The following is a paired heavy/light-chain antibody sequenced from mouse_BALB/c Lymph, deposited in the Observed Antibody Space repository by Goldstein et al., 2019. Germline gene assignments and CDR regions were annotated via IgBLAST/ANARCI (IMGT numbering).Light chain of an antibody. Sequence: DIQMNQSPSSLSASLGDTITITCHASQNINVWLSWYQQKPGNIPKLLIYKASNLHTGVPSRFSGSGSGTGFTLTISSLQPEDIATYYCQQGQSYPYTFGGGTKLEIK. CDR2: KAS. CDR1: QNINVW. CDR3: QQGQSYPYT. J-gene: IGKJ2*01. V-gene: IGKV10-94*01.
Heavy chain of an antibody. CDR2: IHYSGST. D-gene: IGHD1-1*01. CDR3: ARKDYGSSYGFAY. V-gene: IGHV3-1*02. J-gene: IGHJ3*01. Sequence: DVQLQESGPDLVKPSQSLSLTCTVTGYSITSGYSWHWIRQFPGNKLEWMGYIHYSGSTNYNPSLKSRISITRDTSKNQFFLQLNSVTTEDTATYYCARKDYGSSYGFAYWGQGTLVTVSA. CDR1: GYSITSGYS.